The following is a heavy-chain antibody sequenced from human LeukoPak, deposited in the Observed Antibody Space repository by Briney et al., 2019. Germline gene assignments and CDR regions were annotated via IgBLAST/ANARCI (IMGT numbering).Heavy chain of an antibody. J-gene: IGHJ5*02. Sequence: SEPLSLTCTVSVYSLSSYYWSWIREPPGKGLEWIGYIYTSGSTNYNPSLKSRVTISVDTFKIQFFLKLSSVTAADAAVYYCARQAYYYDSSGSTGWFDRWGQGTLATVSS. CDR1: VYSLSSYY. CDR3: ARQAYYYDSSGSTGWFDR. D-gene: IGHD3-22*01. V-gene: IGHV4-4*09. CDR2: IYTSGST.